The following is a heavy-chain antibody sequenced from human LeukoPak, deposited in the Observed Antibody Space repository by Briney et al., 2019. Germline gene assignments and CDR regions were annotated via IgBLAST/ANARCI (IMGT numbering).Heavy chain of an antibody. CDR1: GYTFTSYG. J-gene: IGHJ4*02. D-gene: IGHD2-15*01. CDR2: ISAYNVNT. V-gene: IGHV1-18*01. CDR3: ARGYVGDIVVVVDAKEHEYYFDY. Sequence: APLKVSCKASGYTFTSYGISWVRHAPGHGLEWMGWISAYNVNTNSTQKLPGRVTMTTDTSTRTAYTQLRSVRALATPVYYCARGYVGDIVVVVDAKEHEYYFDYWGGGSLVSVRS.